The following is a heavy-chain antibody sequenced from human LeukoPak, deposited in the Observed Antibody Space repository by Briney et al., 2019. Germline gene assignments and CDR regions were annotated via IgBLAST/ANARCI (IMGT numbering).Heavy chain of an antibody. D-gene: IGHD3-9*01. CDR1: GGSISSGDYY. CDR2: LYYSGST. J-gene: IGHJ6*04. Sequence: PSQTLSLTCTVSGGSISSGDYYWSWIRQPPGKGLEWIGYLYYSGSTYYNPSLKSRVTISVDTSKNQFSLKLSSVTAADTAVYYCARESLYYDILTGYYNYYGMDVWGKGTTVTVSS. CDR3: ARESLYYDILTGYYNYYGMDV. V-gene: IGHV4-30-4*01.